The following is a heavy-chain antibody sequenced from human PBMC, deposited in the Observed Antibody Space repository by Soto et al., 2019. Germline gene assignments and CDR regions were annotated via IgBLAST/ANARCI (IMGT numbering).Heavy chain of an antibody. Sequence: GGSLRLSCAASGFTFSSYGMHWVRQAPGKGLEWVAVISYDGSNKYYADSVKGRFTISRDNSKNTLYLQMNSLRAEDTAVYYCAKEVVAGSRATHYFDYWGQGTLVTVSS. D-gene: IGHD6-19*01. CDR3: AKEVVAGSRATHYFDY. CDR1: GFTFSSYG. J-gene: IGHJ4*02. CDR2: ISYDGSNK. V-gene: IGHV3-30*18.